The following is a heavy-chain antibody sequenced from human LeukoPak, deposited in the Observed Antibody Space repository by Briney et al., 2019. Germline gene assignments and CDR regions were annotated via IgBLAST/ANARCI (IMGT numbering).Heavy chain of an antibody. CDR1: GFPLSSYA. Sequence: GGSLRLSCAASGFPLSSYAMSWVRQGPGKGLEWVAATSSSDPGTYHADSVRGRFTISRDNSKNTLYLQMNSLRAEDTAVYYCAKSGYNRFDYWGEGTLVTVSS. J-gene: IGHJ4*02. D-gene: IGHD5-24*01. CDR2: TSSSDPGT. V-gene: IGHV3-23*01. CDR3: AKSGYNRFDY.